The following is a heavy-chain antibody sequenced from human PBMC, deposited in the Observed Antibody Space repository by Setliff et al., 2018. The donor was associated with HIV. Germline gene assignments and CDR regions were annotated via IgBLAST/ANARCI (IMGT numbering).Heavy chain of an antibody. Sequence: ASVKVSCKASGYTFTGYFIHWVRQAPGQGFEWMGWMNPNTGNTHYAPKFQGRVTMTSDTSINTAYMEVSWLTSDDTAIYYCARDLAYCSGGSCYRPFIYYFYYMDVWGKGATVTAP. CDR3: ARDLAYCSGGSCYRPFIYYFYYMDV. D-gene: IGHD2-15*01. J-gene: IGHJ6*03. CDR1: GYTFTGYF. CDR2: MNPNTGNT. V-gene: IGHV1-2*02.